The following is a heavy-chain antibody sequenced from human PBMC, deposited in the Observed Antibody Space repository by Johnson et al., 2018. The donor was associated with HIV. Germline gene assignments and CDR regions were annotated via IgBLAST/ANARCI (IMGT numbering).Heavy chain of an antibody. CDR3: ARASNSGYDQAFDI. Sequence: VQLVESGGGVVRPGGSLILSCAASGFTFDDYGLSWVRQAPGKGLKWVSGINWNGGNRGYEDSVKGQFIISRDNGKNSLYLQMNSLRAEDTALYYCARASNSGYDQAFDIWGQMTMVTVSS. D-gene: IGHD5-12*01. V-gene: IGHV3-20*04. CDR2: INWNGGNR. CDR1: GFTFDDYG. J-gene: IGHJ3*02.